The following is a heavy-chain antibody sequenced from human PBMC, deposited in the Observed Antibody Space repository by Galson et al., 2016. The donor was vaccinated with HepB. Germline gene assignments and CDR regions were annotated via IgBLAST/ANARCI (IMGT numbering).Heavy chain of an antibody. J-gene: IGHJ6*02. CDR2: INMKKGNT. Sequence: SVKVSCKASGHTFPSYAIHWVRQAPGQRLEWMGWINMKKGNTKYSQRFQDRVTITRDTSANTVYMEVRSLRTEDTALYYCASGMAGYNDYYYGMDVWGQGTTVSISS. CDR1: GHTFPSYA. CDR3: ASGMAGYNDYYYGMDV. D-gene: IGHD5-12*01. V-gene: IGHV1-3*04.